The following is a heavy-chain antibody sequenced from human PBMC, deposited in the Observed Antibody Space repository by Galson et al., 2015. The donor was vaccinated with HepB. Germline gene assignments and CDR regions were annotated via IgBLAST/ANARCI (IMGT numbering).Heavy chain of an antibody. CDR3: ARYTGTYHHLDY. V-gene: IGHV5-51*03. J-gene: IGHJ4*02. CDR2: IYPGDSDT. D-gene: IGHD1-26*01. Sequence: QSGAEVKKPGESLKISCRASGYSFTNYWIAWVRQMPGKGLEWMGIIYPGDSDTRYSPSFQGQVTISADKSISTAYLQWRSLKASDTAMYYCARYTGTYHHLDYWGQGTLVTVSS. CDR1: GYSFTNYW.